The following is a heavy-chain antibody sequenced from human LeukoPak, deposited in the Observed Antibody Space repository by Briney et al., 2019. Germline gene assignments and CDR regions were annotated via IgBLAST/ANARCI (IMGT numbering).Heavy chain of an antibody. CDR1: GGSFSGYY. CDR2: INHSGST. J-gene: IGHJ4*02. V-gene: IGHV4-34*01. D-gene: IGHD6-19*01. CDR3: ARAVAGLDY. Sequence: SETLSLTCAVYGGSFSGYYWSWIRQPPRKGLEWIGEINHSGSTNYNPSLKSRVTISVDTSKNQFSLKLNSETPEDTAVYYCARAVAGLDYWGQGALVTVSS.